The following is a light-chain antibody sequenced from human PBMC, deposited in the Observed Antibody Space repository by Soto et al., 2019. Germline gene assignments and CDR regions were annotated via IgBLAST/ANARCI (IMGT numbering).Light chain of an antibody. CDR1: QSISNN. Sequence: EIVMTQSPATLSVSPGERATLSCRASQSISNNLAWSQQRPGQAPRLLIYGASSRATSIPARFSGSGSGTEFTLTVSSLQSEDFAVYYCQQYNDCPPYTFGQGTKLEIK. V-gene: IGKV3-15*01. J-gene: IGKJ2*01. CDR3: QQYNDCPPYT. CDR2: GAS.